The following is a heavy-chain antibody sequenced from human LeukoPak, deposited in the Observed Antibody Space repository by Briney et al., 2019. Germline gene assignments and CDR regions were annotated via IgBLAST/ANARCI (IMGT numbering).Heavy chain of an antibody. CDR2: IRSKTDGGTT. CDR1: GFIFSNGW. Sequence: GGSLRLSCAASGFIFSNGWVSWVRQAPGKGLEWVGRIRSKTDGGTTDYAGTMKGRFTISRAESKNTLYLQINSLKTEDTAVYYCTIDYTGYWGQGTLVTVSS. J-gene: IGHJ4*02. V-gene: IGHV3-15*01. CDR3: TIDYTGY. D-gene: IGHD2-2*02.